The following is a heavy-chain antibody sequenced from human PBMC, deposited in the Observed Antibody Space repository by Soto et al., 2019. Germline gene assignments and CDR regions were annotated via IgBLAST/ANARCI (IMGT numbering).Heavy chain of an antibody. V-gene: IGHV1-24*01. CDR2: FDPEDQET. CDR3: AAERLGFCDTDNCFRHYLDS. D-gene: IGHD2-15*01. J-gene: IGHJ4*02. Sequence: QVQLIQSGAEVKKPGASVKVSCKVSGDTLSELSIHWVRQASRKGREWMGSFDPEDQETVYAQKFQGRVTLTEDTSTDTAYMEVTSLRSEDTATYYCAAERLGFCDTDNCFRHYLDSWGQGTPVIISS. CDR1: GDTLSELS.